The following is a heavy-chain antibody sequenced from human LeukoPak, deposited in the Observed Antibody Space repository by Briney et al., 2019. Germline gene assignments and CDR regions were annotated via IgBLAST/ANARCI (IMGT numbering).Heavy chain of an antibody. CDR2: VSSSGGST. D-gene: IGHD3-3*01. CDR1: GFTFSSYA. CDR3: AKVLDFWSGYWRYYMDV. V-gene: IGHV3-23*01. J-gene: IGHJ6*03. Sequence: PGGSLRLSCAASGFTFSSYAMSWVRQAPGKGLEWVSIVSSSGGSTYYADSVEGRFTISRDNSKNTLYLEMNSLRAEDTAKYYCAKVLDFWSGYWRYYMDVWGKGTTVTVSS.